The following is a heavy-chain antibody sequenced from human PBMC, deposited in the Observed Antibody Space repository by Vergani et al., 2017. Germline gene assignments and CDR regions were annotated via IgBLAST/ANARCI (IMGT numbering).Heavy chain of an antibody. Sequence: QVQLQQWGAGLLKPSETLSLTCAVYGESFSAYYWSWIRQPPGKGLEWIGEINHTGSTNYNPSLKSRVTISVDTSKNQLSLKLSSVTAADTAVYYCARGVIVLTHNYYYGMYVWGQGTTVTVSS. V-gene: IGHV4-34*01. D-gene: IGHD3-16*02. CDR1: GESFSAYY. CDR3: ARGVIVLTHNYYYGMYV. CDR2: INHTGST. J-gene: IGHJ6*02.